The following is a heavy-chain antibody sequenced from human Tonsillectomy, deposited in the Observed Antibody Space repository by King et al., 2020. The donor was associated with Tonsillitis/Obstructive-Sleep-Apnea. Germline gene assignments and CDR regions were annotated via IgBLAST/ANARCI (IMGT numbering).Heavy chain of an antibody. J-gene: IGHJ5*02. CDR1: GGSFSGYY. D-gene: IGHD6-13*01. V-gene: IGHV4-34*01. CDR3: ARAVTESSWDPLARNIAAATQNWFDP. CDR2: INHSGST. Sequence: VQLQQWGAGLLKPSETLSLTCAVYGGSFSGYYWSWIRQPPGKGLEWIGEINHSGSTNYNPSLKSRVTISVDTSKNQFSLKLSSVTAADTAVYYCARAVTESSWDPLARNIAAATQNWFDPWGQGTLVTVSS.